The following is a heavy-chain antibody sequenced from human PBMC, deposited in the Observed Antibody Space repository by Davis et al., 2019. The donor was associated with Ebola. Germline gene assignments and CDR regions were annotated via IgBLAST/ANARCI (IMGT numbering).Heavy chain of an antibody. D-gene: IGHD3-3*01. V-gene: IGHV1-3*01. J-gene: IGHJ4*02. Sequence: ASVKVSCKASGYTFTSYAMHWVRQAPGQRLEWMGWINAGNGNTKYSQKFQGRVTITRDTSASTAYMELSSLRSEDTAVYYCARSYDFWSGYLPFDYWGQGTLVTVSS. CDR2: INAGNGNT. CDR1: GYTFTSYA. CDR3: ARSYDFWSGYLPFDY.